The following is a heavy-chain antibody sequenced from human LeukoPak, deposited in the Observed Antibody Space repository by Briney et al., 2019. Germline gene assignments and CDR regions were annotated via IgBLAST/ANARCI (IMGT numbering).Heavy chain of an antibody. CDR3: ARSYSYGYVDP. V-gene: IGHV4-59*01. D-gene: IGHD5-18*01. CDR2: ISYSGST. Sequence: SETLSLTCTVSGDSISSYYWTWIRQPPGKGLEWIGYISYSGSTNYNPSLKSRVTISLDTSKNQFSLKLSSVTAAETAVYYCARSYSYGYVDPWGQGTLVTVSS. CDR1: GDSISSYY. J-gene: IGHJ5*02.